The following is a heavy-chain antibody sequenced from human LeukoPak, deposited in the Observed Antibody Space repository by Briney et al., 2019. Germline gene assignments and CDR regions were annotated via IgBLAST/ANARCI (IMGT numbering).Heavy chain of an antibody. D-gene: IGHD3-22*01. J-gene: IGHJ6*03. CDR1: GFTFSDYY. Sequence: PGGSLRLSCAASGFTFSDYYMSWIRQAPGKGLEWVSYISSSGSTIYYADSVKGRFTISRDNAKNSLYLQMNSLRAEDTAVYYCARDDYYYDSSGYYYGYYYYYMDVWGKGTTVTVSS. CDR2: ISSSGSTI. CDR3: ARDDYYYDSSGYYYGYYYYYMDV. V-gene: IGHV3-11*04.